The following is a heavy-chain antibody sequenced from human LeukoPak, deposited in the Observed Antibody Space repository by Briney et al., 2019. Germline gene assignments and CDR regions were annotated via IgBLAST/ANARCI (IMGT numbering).Heavy chain of an antibody. CDR1: GFTFSSYE. Sequence: GGSLRLPCAASGFTFSSYEMNWVRQAPGKGLEWVSYISSSGSTRYYADSVKGRFTISRDKAKNSLYLQMNSLRAEDTAVYYCARDSSSYDAFDIWGQGTMVTVSS. CDR3: ARDSSSYDAFDI. V-gene: IGHV3-48*03. CDR2: ISSSGSTR. J-gene: IGHJ3*02. D-gene: IGHD6-13*01.